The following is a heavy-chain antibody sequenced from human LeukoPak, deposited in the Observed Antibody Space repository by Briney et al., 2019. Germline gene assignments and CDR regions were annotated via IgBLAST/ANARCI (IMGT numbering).Heavy chain of an antibody. CDR1: EHTFSGYY. D-gene: IGHD6-6*01. V-gene: IGHV1-2*02. Sequence: ASVKVSCKASEHTFSGYYIQWVRQAPGQGLEWLGWISPNGDDSDYAQKFQGRVTMTRDTSISTAYMELRTLRSDDTAVHYCARGKKIIARPNYFFFMDVWGKGTTVTVSS. J-gene: IGHJ6*03. CDR3: ARGKKIIARPNYFFFMDV. CDR2: ISPNGDDS.